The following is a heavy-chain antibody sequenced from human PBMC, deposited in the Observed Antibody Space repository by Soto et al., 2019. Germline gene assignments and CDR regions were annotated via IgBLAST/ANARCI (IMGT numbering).Heavy chain of an antibody. CDR1: GFSLSTSGVG. Sequence: GSGRTLVNPTQTLTLTCTFSGFSLSTSGVGVGWIRQPPGKALEWLALIYWDDDKRYSPSLKSRLTITKDTSKNQVVLTMTNMDPVDTATYYCAHRPIVGATTYYYYYGMDVWGQGTTVTVSS. J-gene: IGHJ6*02. D-gene: IGHD1-26*01. CDR3: AHRPIVGATTYYYYYGMDV. V-gene: IGHV2-5*02. CDR2: IYWDDDK.